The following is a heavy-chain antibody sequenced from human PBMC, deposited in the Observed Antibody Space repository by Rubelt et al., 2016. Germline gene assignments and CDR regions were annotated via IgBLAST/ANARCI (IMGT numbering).Heavy chain of an antibody. D-gene: IGHD1-1*01. CDR2: FDPEDGAT. J-gene: IGHJ5*02. Sequence: QVQLVQSGAEVKKPGASVKVSCKVSGYTLTELSMHWVRQAPGKGLEWMGGFDPEDGATIYAQKCQGRVTMTTDTSTSTAYMELRSLRSDDTAVYYCARVSGTTNNWFDPWGQGTLVTVSS. V-gene: IGHV1-24*01. CDR3: ARVSGTTNNWFDP. CDR1: GYTLTELS.